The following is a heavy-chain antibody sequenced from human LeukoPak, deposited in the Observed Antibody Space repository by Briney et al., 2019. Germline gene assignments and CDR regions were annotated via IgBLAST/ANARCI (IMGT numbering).Heavy chain of an antibody. CDR1: GFIFTNYF. J-gene: IGHJ4*02. V-gene: IGHV3-7*01. D-gene: IGHD3-3*01. CDR3: ATDRGWRTSGYYLYYFEY. Sequence: GGSLRLSCAASGFIFTNYFMSWVRQAPGKGLEWVANIKHDGSEKYYVDSVRGRFTISRDNTMNSLYLQMSSLRAEDTAVYYCATDRGWRTSGYYLYYFEYWGQGTLVTFSS. CDR2: IKHDGSEK.